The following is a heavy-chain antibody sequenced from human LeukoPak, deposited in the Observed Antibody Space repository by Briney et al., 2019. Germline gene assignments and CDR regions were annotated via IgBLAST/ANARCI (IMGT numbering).Heavy chain of an antibody. J-gene: IGHJ4*02. D-gene: IGHD5-12*01. CDR2: ISAYNGNT. Sequence: GASVKVSCKASGYTFTSYGISWVRQAPGQGLEWMGWISAYNGNTNYAQKFQGRATITADESTSTAYMELSSLRSEDTAVYYCASGLPGFDYWGQGTLVTVSS. CDR3: ASGLPGFDY. CDR1: GYTFTSYG. V-gene: IGHV1-18*01.